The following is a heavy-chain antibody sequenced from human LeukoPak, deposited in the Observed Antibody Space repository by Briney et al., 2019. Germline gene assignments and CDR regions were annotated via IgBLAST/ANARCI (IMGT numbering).Heavy chain of an antibody. CDR2: FDPEDGET. CDR3: ARDRGDGYSPFDY. CDR1: GYTLTELS. D-gene: IGHD5-24*01. Sequence: ASVKVSCKVSGYTLTELSMHWVRQAPGKGLEWMGGFDPEDGETIYAQKFQGRVTMTRDTSTSTVYMELSSLRSEDTAVYYCARDRGDGYSPFDYWGQGTLVTVSS. J-gene: IGHJ4*02. V-gene: IGHV1-24*01.